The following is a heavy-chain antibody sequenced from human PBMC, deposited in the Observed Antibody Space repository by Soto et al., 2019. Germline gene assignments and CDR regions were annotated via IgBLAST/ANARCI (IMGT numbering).Heavy chain of an antibody. V-gene: IGHV1-69*06. D-gene: IGHD6-13*01. CDR2: IVPIYRTA. CDR3: VRFAAARSSSV. CDR1: GGTFSSYR. J-gene: IGHJ4*02. Sequence: QVQLVQSGAEVKKPGSSVKVSCKASGGTFSSYRINWVRQAPGQGLEWVGGIVPIYRTADNAQKFQGRVTFSAAITAHTYLRDLGDYNSDVTGVNTGVRFAAARSSSVWGQGPLATVSS.